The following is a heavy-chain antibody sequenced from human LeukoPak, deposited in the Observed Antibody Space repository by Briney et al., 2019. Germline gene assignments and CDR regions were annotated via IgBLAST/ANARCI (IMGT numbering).Heavy chain of an antibody. V-gene: IGHV4-38-2*02. Sequence: SETLSLTCTVSDYSISSGYYWGWIRQPPGKGLEWIGSISHSVSTSYNPSLKSRVTISVDTSKNQFSLRLTSMTAADTAVYYCARGVDYWGQGTLVTVSS. J-gene: IGHJ4*02. D-gene: IGHD3-16*01. CDR1: DYSISSGYY. CDR2: ISHSVST. CDR3: ARGVDY.